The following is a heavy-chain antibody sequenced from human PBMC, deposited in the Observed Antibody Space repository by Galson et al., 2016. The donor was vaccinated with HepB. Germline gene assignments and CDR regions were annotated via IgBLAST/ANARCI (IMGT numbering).Heavy chain of an antibody. CDR3: ARQKQWQNLFDY. Sequence: SETLSLTCAVYGGSLSGHSWSWIRQSPGKGLEWIGEINHTGNSNYHLPLKSRATIPVDTSNNHFSLKLRSVTAADTAVYFCARQKQWQNLFDYWGRGILVTVSS. J-gene: IGHJ4*02. V-gene: IGHV4-34*01. CDR2: INHTGNS. CDR1: GGSLSGHS. D-gene: IGHD6-19*01.